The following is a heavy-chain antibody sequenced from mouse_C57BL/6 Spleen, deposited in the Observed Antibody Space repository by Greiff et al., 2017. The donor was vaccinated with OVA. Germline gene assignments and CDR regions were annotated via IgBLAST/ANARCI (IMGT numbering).Heavy chain of an antibody. J-gene: IGHJ2*01. D-gene: IGHD2-1*01. V-gene: IGHV5-9*01. CDR2: ISGGGGNT. CDR3: ARPEGNYGYFDY. CDR1: GFTFSSYT. Sequence: EVMLVESGGGLVKPGGSLKLSCAASGFTFSSYTMSWVRQTPEKRLEWVATISGGGGNTYYPDSVKGRFTISRDNAKNTLYLQMSSLRSEDTALYYCARPEGNYGYFDYWGQGTTLTVSS.